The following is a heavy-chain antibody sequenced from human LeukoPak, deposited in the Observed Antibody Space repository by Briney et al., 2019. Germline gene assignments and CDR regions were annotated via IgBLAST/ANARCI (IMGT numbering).Heavy chain of an antibody. V-gene: IGHV3-48*03. D-gene: IGHD3-22*01. CDR3: AATYYYDGSGDY. J-gene: IGHJ4*02. CDR2: ISSTGSNI. Sequence: GSLRLSCAASGFTFSSFEMNWVRRAPGKGLEWVSYISSTGSNIYYADSVKGRFTISRDNAKNSLYLLMNSLRTEDTAVYYCAATYYYDGSGDYWGQGTLVTVSS. CDR1: GFTFSSFE.